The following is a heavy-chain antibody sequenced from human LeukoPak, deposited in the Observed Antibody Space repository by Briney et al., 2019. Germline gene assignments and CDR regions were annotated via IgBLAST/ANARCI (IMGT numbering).Heavy chain of an antibody. J-gene: IGHJ4*02. V-gene: IGHV4-4*02. D-gene: IGHD3-10*01. CDR2: INHSRST. Sequence: SGTLSLTCAVSGGSISSSNWWSWVRQPPGKGLEWIGEINHSRSTNYNPSLKSRVTISVDTSKNQFSLKLSSVTAADTAVYYCARRSSRYYGSGSYRKYYFDYWGQGTLVTVSS. CDR3: ARRSSRYYGSGSYRKYYFDY. CDR1: GGSISSSNW.